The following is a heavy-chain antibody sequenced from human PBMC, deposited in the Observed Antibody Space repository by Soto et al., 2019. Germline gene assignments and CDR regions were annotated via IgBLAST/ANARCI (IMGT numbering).Heavy chain of an antibody. V-gene: IGHV1-69*13. CDR2: IIPIFGTA. Sequence: SVKVSCKASRGTFSSYAISWVGQAPGQGLEWMGGIIPIFGTANYAQKFQGRVTITADESTSTAYMELSSLRSEDRAVYYWAAPLSGVATCCYFDYWGQGTLVTVSS. J-gene: IGHJ4*02. D-gene: IGHD3-9*01. CDR3: AAPLSGVATCCYFDY. CDR1: RGTFSSYA.